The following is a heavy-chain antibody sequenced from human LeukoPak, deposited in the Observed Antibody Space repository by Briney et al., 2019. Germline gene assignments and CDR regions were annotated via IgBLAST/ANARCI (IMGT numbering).Heavy chain of an antibody. Sequence: GGSLSLSCAASGFTFSDYAMTWARQAPGKGLEWVSSISGSGSRAYYTESVKGRFTISRDNSKNTLYLQMNSLRADETAIYYCASRPRADIGPLDFWGQGTLVTVSS. V-gene: IGHV3-23*01. CDR1: GFTFSDYA. CDR3: ASRPRADIGPLDF. J-gene: IGHJ4*02. D-gene: IGHD1-14*01. CDR2: ISGSGSRA.